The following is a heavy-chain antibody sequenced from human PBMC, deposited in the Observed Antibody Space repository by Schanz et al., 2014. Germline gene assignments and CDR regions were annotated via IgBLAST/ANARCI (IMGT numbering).Heavy chain of an antibody. CDR2: ISASGGDT. D-gene: IGHD1-20*01. Sequence: EVQLLESGGGLVQPGGSLRLSCAASEFTFSTDAMSWVRQAPGKGLEWLSVISASGGDTYYADSVKGRFTISRDNSKNTLYLQMNSLRAEDTAVYFCANNWNLDYWGQGTLVTVSS. V-gene: IGHV3-23*01. J-gene: IGHJ4*02. CDR1: EFTFSTDA. CDR3: ANNWNLDY.